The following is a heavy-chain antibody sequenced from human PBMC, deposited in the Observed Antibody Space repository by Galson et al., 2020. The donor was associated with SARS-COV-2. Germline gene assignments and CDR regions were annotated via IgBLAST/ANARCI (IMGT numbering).Heavy chain of an antibody. CDR3: ARLGYNWDCVFFGAGYYYYRDV. CDR2: IYHSGST. CDR1: GYSISSGYY. D-gene: IGHD1-1*01. V-gene: IGHV4-38-2*02. Sequence: SETLSLTCTVSGYSISSGYYWGWIRQPPGKGLEWIGSIYHSGSTYYNPSLKSRVTISVDTSKNQFSLKLSSVTAADTAVYYCARLGYNWDCVFFGAGYYYYRDVCGKGSTVTVSS. J-gene: IGHJ6*03.